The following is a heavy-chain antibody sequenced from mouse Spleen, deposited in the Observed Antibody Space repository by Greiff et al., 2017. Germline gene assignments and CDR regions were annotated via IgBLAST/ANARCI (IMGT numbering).Heavy chain of an antibody. Sequence: VQLQESGTELVKPGASVKLSCKASGYTFTSYWMHWVKQRPGQGLEWIGNINPSNGGTNYNEKFKSKATLTVDKSSSTAYMQLSSLTSEDSAVYYCAREGSYYSYDASGFAYWGQGTLVTVSA. CDR2: INPSNGGT. J-gene: IGHJ3*01. CDR1: GYTFTSYW. CDR3: AREGSYYSYDASGFAY. V-gene: IGHV1-53*01. D-gene: IGHD2-12*01.